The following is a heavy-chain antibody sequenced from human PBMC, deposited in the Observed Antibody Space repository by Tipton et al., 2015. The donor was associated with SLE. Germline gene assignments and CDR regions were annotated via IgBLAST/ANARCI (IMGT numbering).Heavy chain of an antibody. D-gene: IGHD3-3*01. J-gene: IGHJ6*02. CDR3: ARVAIFGFLDV. Sequence: TLSLTCTVSGYSIISGYYWGWIRQSPGKGLEWIGRMYHSGSTYYNPSLKSRVTISLDTSKNHFSLRLSSVTAADAAVYYCARVAIFGFLDVWGQGTTVTVSS. V-gene: IGHV4-38-2*02. CDR2: MYHSGST. CDR1: GYSIISGYY.